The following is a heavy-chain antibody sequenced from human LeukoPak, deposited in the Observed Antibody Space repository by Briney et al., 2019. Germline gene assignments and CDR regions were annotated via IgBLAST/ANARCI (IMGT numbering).Heavy chain of an antibody. CDR2: INSDGSST. CDR3: ARAEYYYDSSGYFDC. V-gene: IGHV3-74*01. D-gene: IGHD3-22*01. Sequence: GGSLRLSCAASGFTFSSYWMHWVRQAPGKGLVWVSRINSDGSSTSYADSVKGRFTVSRDNAKNSLYLQMNSLRAEDTAVYYCARAEYYYDSSGYFDCWGQGTLVTVSS. CDR1: GFTFSSYW. J-gene: IGHJ4*02.